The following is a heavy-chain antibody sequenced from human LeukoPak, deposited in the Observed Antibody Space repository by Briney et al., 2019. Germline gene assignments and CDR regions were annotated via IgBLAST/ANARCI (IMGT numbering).Heavy chain of an antibody. CDR3: AREMNSGYDEGGLEY. CDR1: GYTFTGYY. D-gene: IGHD5-12*01. J-gene: IGHJ4*02. V-gene: IGHV1-2*02. CDR2: INPNSGGT. Sequence: ASVKVSCEASGYTFTGYYIHWVRQAPGQGLEWMGWINPNSGGTNYAQNFQGRVTLTRDTSISTAYMELSRLRSDDTAVYYCAREMNSGYDEGGLEYWGQGTLVTVSS.